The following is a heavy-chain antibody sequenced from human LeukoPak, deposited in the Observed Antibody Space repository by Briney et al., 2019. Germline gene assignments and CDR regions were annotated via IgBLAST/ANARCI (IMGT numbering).Heavy chain of an antibody. Sequence: SETLSLTCTVSGDSVNSGAYYWSWLRQPAGKEPEWIGRIYPLETTNYNPSLKSRVAISVDTSKNPFPLKLSSVTAAETAVYYCAREIVAGLGVSFDIWGQGTMVTVSS. D-gene: IGHD6-19*01. CDR3: AREIVAGLGVSFDI. V-gene: IGHV4-61*02. J-gene: IGHJ3*02. CDR2: IYPLETT. CDR1: GDSVNSGAYY.